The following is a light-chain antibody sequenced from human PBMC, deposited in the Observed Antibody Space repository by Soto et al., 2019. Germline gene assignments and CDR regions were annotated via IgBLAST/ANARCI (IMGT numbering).Light chain of an antibody. J-gene: IGKJ5*01. CDR1: EDISTW. V-gene: IGKV1-12*01. CDR3: QQSYTPIT. CDR2: AAS. Sequence: DIQMTQSPSSVSASVGDRVTITCRSSEDISTWLAWYQQKPGKAPKLLIYAASSLQSGVPSRFSGSGSGTDFTLTISSLQPEDFATYYCQQSYTPITFGQGTRLEIK.